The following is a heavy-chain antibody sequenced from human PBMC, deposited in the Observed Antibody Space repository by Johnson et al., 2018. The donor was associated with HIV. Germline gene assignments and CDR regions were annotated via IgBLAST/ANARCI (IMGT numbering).Heavy chain of an antibody. D-gene: IGHD3-22*01. V-gene: IGHV3-30*18. CDR3: AKRSYYYDSSGPPADAFDI. J-gene: IGHJ3*02. CDR2: ISYDGSNK. CDR1: GFMFDDYG. Sequence: QVQLVESGGGVVRPGGSLRLSCAASGFMFDDYGMHWVRQAPGKGLEWVAVISYDGSNKYYADSVKGRFTISRDNSKNTLYLQMNSLRAEDTAVYYCAKRSYYYDSSGPPADAFDIWGQGTMVTVSS.